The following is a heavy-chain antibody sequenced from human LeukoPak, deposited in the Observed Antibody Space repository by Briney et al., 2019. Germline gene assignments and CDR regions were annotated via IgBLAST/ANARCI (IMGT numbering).Heavy chain of an antibody. CDR1: GYTFTGYY. D-gene: IGHD6-13*01. CDR2: INPNTGGT. V-gene: IGHV1-2*04. J-gene: IGHJ4*02. CDR3: VRTSPRRWYGEV. Sequence: ASVKVSCKASGYTFTGYYMHWVRQAPGQGLEWMGWINPNTGGTNYAQKFQGWVTMTRETSIHTVYLDLGRLTSDDTAVYYCVRTSPRRWYGEVWGQGTLVTVSS.